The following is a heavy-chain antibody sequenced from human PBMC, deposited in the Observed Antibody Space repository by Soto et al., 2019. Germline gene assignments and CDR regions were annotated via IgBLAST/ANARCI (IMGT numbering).Heavy chain of an antibody. J-gene: IGHJ4*02. CDR3: AKYTR. CDR1: GFTIGTNY. Sequence: GGSLRLSCSASGFTIGTNYMSWVRQAPGKGLEWVSVIYGGGSTYYAESVRGRFTMSRDNSKNTLYLQMNSLRAEDTAVYYCAKYTRWGQGTLVTVSS. V-gene: IGHV3-53*01. D-gene: IGHD5-18*01. CDR2: IYGGGST.